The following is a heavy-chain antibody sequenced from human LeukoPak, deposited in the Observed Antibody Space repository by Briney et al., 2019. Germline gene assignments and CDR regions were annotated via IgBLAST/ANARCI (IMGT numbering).Heavy chain of an antibody. D-gene: IGHD1-1*01. CDR3: ARETTALDY. CDR2: IYHSGST. J-gene: IGHJ4*02. V-gene: IGHV4-38-2*02. Sequence: SETLSLTCTVSGYSISSGYYWGWIRQPPGKGVEWIGSIYHSGSTYYNPSLKRRVTISVDTSKNQFSLRLNSVTAADTAVYYCARETTALDYWGQGTLVTVSS. CDR1: GYSISSGYY.